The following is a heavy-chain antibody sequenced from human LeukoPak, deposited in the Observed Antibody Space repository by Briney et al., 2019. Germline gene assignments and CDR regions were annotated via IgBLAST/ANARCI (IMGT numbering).Heavy chain of an antibody. CDR1: GFAFSAYS. Sequence: GGSLRLSCAGSGFAFSAYSMNWARQAPGKGLEWVSSISASPYIYYADSVTDRFIIFRDNAKSSLYLQMNSLRAEDTAVYYCVRGGLSMQREDVFDLWGQGTMVTVSS. V-gene: IGHV3-21*01. D-gene: IGHD2/OR15-2a*01. J-gene: IGHJ3*01. CDR2: ISASPYI. CDR3: VRGGLSMQREDVFDL.